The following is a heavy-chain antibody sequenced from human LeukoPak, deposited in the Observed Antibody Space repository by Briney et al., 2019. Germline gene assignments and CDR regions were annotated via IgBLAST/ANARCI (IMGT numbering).Heavy chain of an antibody. V-gene: IGHV3-21*01. D-gene: IGHD2-2*02. Sequence: GGSLRLSCAASGFTFSSYSMNWVRQAPGKGLEWVSSISSSSSYIYYADSVKGRFTIPRDNAKNSLYLQMNSLRAEDTAVYYCARDQGIVVVPAAIYPSVGYWGQGTLVTVSS. CDR1: GFTFSSYS. CDR2: ISSSSSYI. CDR3: ARDQGIVVVPAAIYPSVGY. J-gene: IGHJ4*02.